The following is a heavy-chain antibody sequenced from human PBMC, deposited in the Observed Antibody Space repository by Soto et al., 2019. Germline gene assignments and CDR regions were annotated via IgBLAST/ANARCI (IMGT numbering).Heavy chain of an antibody. CDR3: ASPGITGTWVYYYGMDV. Sequence: QVQLVQSGAEVKKPGSSVKVSCKASGGTFSSYAISWVRQAPGQGLEWMGGIIPIFDTADYAQKFQGRVTITADESTSTAYVELSSMRSEDTAVYYCASPGITGTWVYYYGMDVWGQGTTVTVSS. CDR2: IIPIFDTA. J-gene: IGHJ6*02. D-gene: IGHD1-7*01. V-gene: IGHV1-69*12. CDR1: GGTFSSYA.